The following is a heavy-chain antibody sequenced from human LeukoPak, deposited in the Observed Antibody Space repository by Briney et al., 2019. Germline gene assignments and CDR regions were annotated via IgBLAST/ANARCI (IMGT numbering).Heavy chain of an antibody. CDR3: ARVGGSSRYRQRNWFDP. D-gene: IGHD6-13*01. V-gene: IGHV1-2*02. CDR2: INPNSGGT. J-gene: IGHJ5*02. Sequence: GASVKVSCKASGYTFTGYDMHWVRQAPGQGLEWMGWINPNSGGTNYAQKCQGRVTMTRDTSISTASMELRRLRSHDTAVYSCARVGGSSRYRQRNWFDPWGQGTLVTVSS. CDR1: GYTFTGYD.